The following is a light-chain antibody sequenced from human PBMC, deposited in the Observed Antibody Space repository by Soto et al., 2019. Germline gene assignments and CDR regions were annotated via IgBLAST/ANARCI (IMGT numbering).Light chain of an antibody. Sequence: DIQMTKSPSTLSASVGDRVTITCRASQSISTWLAWYQQKPGKAPKLLIYKTSNLESGVPSRFSGSGSGTEFSLTISSLQPDDFATCYCQQYQSFSLTFGGGTRVEVK. J-gene: IGKJ4*01. CDR3: QQYQSFSLT. CDR2: KTS. V-gene: IGKV1-5*03. CDR1: QSISTW.